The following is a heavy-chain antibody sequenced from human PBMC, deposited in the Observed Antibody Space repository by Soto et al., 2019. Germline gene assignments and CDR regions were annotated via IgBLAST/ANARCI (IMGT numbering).Heavy chain of an antibody. Sequence: SETLSLTCTVSGGSISGSGYYWGWIRHPPGKGLEWIGTIYYSGSTYSNSSLKSRVTISIDTSKNQFSLRLSSVTAADTAVYYCARQPYTSGAYYFDYWGQGTPVTVS. V-gene: IGHV4-39*01. CDR1: GGSISGSGYY. J-gene: IGHJ4*02. CDR3: ARQPYTSGAYYFDY. CDR2: IYYSGST. D-gene: IGHD6-19*01.